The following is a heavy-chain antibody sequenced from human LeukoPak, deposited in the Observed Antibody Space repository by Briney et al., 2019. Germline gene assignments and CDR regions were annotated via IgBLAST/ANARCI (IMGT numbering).Heavy chain of an antibody. V-gene: IGHV1-18*04. D-gene: IGHD3-22*01. CDR2: ISAYNGNT. J-gene: IGHJ3*02. CDR3: ARVEDTALGYYYDSSAYYRGRFDI. Sequence: GASVKVSCKASGYTFTGYYMHWVRQAPGQGLEWMGWISAYNGNTNYAQKLQGRVTMTTDTSTGTAYMELRSLRSDDTAVYYCARVEDTALGYYYDSSAYYRGRFDIWGQGTMVTVSS. CDR1: GYTFTGYY.